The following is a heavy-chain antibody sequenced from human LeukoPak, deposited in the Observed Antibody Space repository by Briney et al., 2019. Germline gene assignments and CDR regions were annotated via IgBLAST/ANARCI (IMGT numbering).Heavy chain of an antibody. V-gene: IGHV3-21*01. CDR1: GFTFRTYN. CDR3: ARATTYDIFTGFSDY. CDR2: ISSSSSYI. Sequence: SLRLSCAASGFTFRTYNMKWVRQAPGKGLEWVSSISSSSSYIYYADSVKGRFTIYTDNAKKSLYLQMNSLRAEDTAVYYCARATTYDIFTGFSDYWGQGTLVTVSS. J-gene: IGHJ4*02. D-gene: IGHD3-9*01.